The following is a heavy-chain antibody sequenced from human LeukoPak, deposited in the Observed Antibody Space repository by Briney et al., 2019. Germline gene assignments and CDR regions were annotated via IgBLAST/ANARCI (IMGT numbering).Heavy chain of an antibody. J-gene: IGHJ2*01. CDR2: IYYSGST. CDR3: ARAWTGIAVTGRYWYFDL. V-gene: IGHV4-59*01. D-gene: IGHD6-19*01. Sequence: SETLSLTCTVSGGSISSYYWSWIRQPPGKGLEWIGYIYYSGSTNYNPSLKSRVTTSVDTSKNQFSLKLTSVTAADTAVYYCARAWTGIAVTGRYWYFDLWGRGTLVTVSS. CDR1: GGSISSYY.